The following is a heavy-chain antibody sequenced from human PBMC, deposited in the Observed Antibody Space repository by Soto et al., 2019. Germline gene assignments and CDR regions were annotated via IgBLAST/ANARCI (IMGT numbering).Heavy chain of an antibody. CDR3: VARVRPYHCSTRLPPFEP. D-gene: IGHD2-8*01. V-gene: IGHV4-34*01. CDR1: NGSFTDYF. J-gene: IGHJ5*02. Sequence: SETLSLTCAAHNGSFTDYFWTWIRQSPGKGLEWIGEINHRGGATYNPSLRSRVTISIDTSKNHFSLSLRSLTAADTAVYFCVARVRPYHCSTRLPPFEPWRQGT. CDR2: INHRGGA.